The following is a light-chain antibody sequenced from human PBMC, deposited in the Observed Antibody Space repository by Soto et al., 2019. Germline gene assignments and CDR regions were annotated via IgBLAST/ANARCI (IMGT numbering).Light chain of an antibody. CDR2: DNN. Sequence: QAVVTQPPSVSAAPGQKVTISCSGSSSNIGNNYVSWYQQLPGTAPKVLIYDNNKRPSGIPDRFSGSKSGTSATLGITGLQTGDEADYYCGTWDSSLRGGVFGGGTKLTV. CDR3: GTWDSSLRGGV. CDR1: SSNIGNNY. J-gene: IGLJ2*01. V-gene: IGLV1-51*01.